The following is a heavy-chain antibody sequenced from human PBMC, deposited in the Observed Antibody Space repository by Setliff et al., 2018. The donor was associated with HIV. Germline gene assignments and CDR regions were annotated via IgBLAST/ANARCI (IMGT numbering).Heavy chain of an antibody. V-gene: IGHV4-28*01. D-gene: IGHD3-10*01. CDR1: GGSISTSNW. J-gene: IGHJ5*02. CDR3: ARGRMGYYGSGSYLP. CDR2: IYYSGST. Sequence: SETLSLTCTVSGGSISTSNWWGWIRQTPGKGLEWIGYIYYSGSTNYNPSLKSRVTMSVDTSKNQFSLKLSSVTAADTAVYYCARGRMGYYGSGSYLPWGQGMLVTVSS.